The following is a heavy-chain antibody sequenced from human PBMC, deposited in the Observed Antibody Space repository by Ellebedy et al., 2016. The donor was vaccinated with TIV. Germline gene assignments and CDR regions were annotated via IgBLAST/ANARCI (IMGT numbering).Heavy chain of an antibody. CDR1: GFTVSNVW. CDR3: ARAGGELATIVDYYYHGVGV. Sequence: GGSLRLSXAASGFTVSNVWMSWVRQAPGKGLEWVSGITWNSGDIVYADSVRGRFTISRDNARNSLYLHMTNLRVEDTALYYCARAGGELATIVDYYYHGVGVWGQGTRVTVPS. V-gene: IGHV3-20*03. CDR2: ITWNSGDI. D-gene: IGHD5-24*01. J-gene: IGHJ6*02.